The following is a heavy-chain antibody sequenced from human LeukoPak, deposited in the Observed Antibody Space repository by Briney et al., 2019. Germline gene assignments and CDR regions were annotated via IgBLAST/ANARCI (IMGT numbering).Heavy chain of an antibody. CDR2: IYYSGST. D-gene: IGHD5-12*01. CDR1: GGSISSYY. Sequence: KPSETLSLTCTVSGGSISSYYWSWIRQPPGKGLEWIGYIYYSGSTNYNPSLKSRVTISVDTSKNQFSLKLSSVTAADTAVYYCARVSLSGYDYFDYWGQGTLVTVSS. CDR3: ARVSLSGYDYFDY. V-gene: IGHV4-59*01. J-gene: IGHJ4*02.